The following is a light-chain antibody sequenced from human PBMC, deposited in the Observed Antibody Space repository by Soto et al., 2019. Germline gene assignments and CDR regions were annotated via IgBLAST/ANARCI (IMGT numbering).Light chain of an antibody. Sequence: QSALTQPASVSGSPGQSITISCTGTSSDVGGYNYVSWYQQHPGKAPKLMIYEVSNRPSGVSNRFSCSKSGNTASLTISGLQSEDEADYYCCSYTCSSSDYVFGTGTKLTVL. CDR1: SSDVGGYNY. V-gene: IGLV2-14*01. CDR3: CSYTCSSSDYV. CDR2: EVS. J-gene: IGLJ1*01.